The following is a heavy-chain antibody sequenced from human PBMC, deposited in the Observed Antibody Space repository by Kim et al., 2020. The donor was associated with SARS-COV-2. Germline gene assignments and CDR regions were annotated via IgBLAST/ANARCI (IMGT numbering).Heavy chain of an antibody. J-gene: IGHJ4*02. Sequence: GGSLRLSCSASGFTFSSYAMHWVRQAPGKGLEYVSAISSNGGSTYYADSVKGRFTISRDNSKNTLYLQMSSLRAEDTAVYYCVKEILVGLGGWEPFPFDYWGQGTLVTVSS. V-gene: IGHV3-64D*06. CDR1: GFTFSSYA. CDR2: ISSNGGST. D-gene: IGHD1-26*01. CDR3: VKEILVGLGGWEPFPFDY.